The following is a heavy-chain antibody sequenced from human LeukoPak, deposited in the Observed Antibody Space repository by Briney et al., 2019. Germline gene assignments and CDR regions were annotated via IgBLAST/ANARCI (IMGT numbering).Heavy chain of an antibody. CDR2: IDDVGSGT. D-gene: IGHD2-21*02. CDR1: GFTLSSNW. J-gene: IGHJ5*01. V-gene: IGHV3-74*01. CDR3: ATVFDF. Sequence: AGGSLRLSCAVSGFTLSSNWMHWVRQVPGKGLEWVSRIDDVGSGTSYADSVKGRFTISRDDAKNTVYLQINSLRAEDTAVYYCATVFDFWGQGTLVTVSS.